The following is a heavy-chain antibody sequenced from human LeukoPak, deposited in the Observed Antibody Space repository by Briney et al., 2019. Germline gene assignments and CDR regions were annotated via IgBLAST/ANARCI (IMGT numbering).Heavy chain of an antibody. V-gene: IGHV1-18*01. CDR2: ISAYNGNT. CDR1: GYTFTSYG. CDR3: ARDPGIGAMMGDAFDI. J-gene: IGHJ3*02. D-gene: IGHD3-22*01. Sequence: ASVKVSCKASGYTFTSYGISWVRQAPGQGLEWMGWISAYNGNTNYAQKLQGRVTMTTDTSTSTAYMELRSLRSDDTAVYYCARDPGIGAMMGDAFDIWGQGTMVTVSS.